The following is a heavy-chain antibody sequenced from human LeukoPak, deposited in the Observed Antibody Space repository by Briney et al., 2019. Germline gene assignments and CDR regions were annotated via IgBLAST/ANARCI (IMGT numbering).Heavy chain of an antibody. V-gene: IGHV3-30*03. Sequence: PGGSLRLSCAASGFTFSSYGMHWVRQAPGKGLEWVAVISYDGSNKYYADSVKGRFTISRDNSKNTLYLQMNSLRAEDTAVYYCIAVTPRSSMDIDYWGQGTLVTVSS. D-gene: IGHD6-19*01. CDR3: IAVTPRSSMDIDY. CDR1: GFTFSSYG. CDR2: ISYDGSNK. J-gene: IGHJ4*02.